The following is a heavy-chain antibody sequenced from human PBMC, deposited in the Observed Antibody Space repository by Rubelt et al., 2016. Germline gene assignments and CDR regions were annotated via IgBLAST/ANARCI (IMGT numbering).Heavy chain of an antibody. Sequence: QVQLVQSGAEVKKPGASVKVSCKASGYTFTSYYMHWVRQAPGQGLEWMGIINPSGGSTTYAPKFQGRVTMTRETSTSTVYMGLSSLGCEDTAVYYCARVIWGSGWSNNWLDPWGQGTLVTVSS. CDR1: GYTFTSYY. J-gene: IGHJ5*02. CDR2: INPSGGST. D-gene: IGHD6-19*01. V-gene: IGHV1-46*01. CDR3: ARVIWGSGWSNNWLDP.